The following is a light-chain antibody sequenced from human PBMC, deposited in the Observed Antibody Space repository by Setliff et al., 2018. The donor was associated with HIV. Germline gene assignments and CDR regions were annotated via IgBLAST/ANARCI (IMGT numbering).Light chain of an antibody. J-gene: IGLJ2*01. Sequence: QSARTQPPSTSGTPGQKVTISCFGSGSNIGRNSVFWYQQLPGTAPKLLMYNNDQRPSGVPDRFSGSKSGTSASLAISGPRPGDEADYYCATSDDSLSAVVFGGGTK. CDR1: GSNIGRNS. CDR3: ATSDDSLSAVV. V-gene: IGLV1-47*02. CDR2: NND.